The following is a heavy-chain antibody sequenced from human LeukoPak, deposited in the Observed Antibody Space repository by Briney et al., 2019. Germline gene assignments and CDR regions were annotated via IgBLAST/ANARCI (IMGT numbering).Heavy chain of an antibody. J-gene: IGHJ4*02. D-gene: IGHD3-3*01. Sequence: PSETLSLTCTVSGGSISTYYWSWIRQPAGKGLEWIGRLSSSGTTNYNTSLKSRVTMSVDTSTNQLSLNLTSVTAAGTAVYHCAREVSGSDYYRAYDYWGQGTLVTASS. V-gene: IGHV4-4*07. CDR1: GGSISTYY. CDR2: LSSSGTT. CDR3: AREVSGSDYYRAYDY.